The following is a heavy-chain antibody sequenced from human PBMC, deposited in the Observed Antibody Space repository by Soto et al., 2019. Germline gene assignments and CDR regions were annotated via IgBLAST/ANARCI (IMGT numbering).Heavy chain of an antibody. J-gene: IGHJ4*02. Sequence: QVQLVESGGGVVQPGRSLRLSCAASGFTFSSYAMHWVRQAPGKGLEWVAVISYDGSNKYYADSVKGRFTISRDNSKNTLYLQMNSLRAEDTAVYYCARDWAEYGDYFWQALDYWGQGTLVTVSS. CDR3: ARDWAEYGDYFWQALDY. CDR2: ISYDGSNK. V-gene: IGHV3-30-3*01. CDR1: GFTFSSYA. D-gene: IGHD4-17*01.